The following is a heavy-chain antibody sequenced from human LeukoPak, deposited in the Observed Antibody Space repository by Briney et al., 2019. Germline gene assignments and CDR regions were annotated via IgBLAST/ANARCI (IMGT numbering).Heavy chain of an antibody. V-gene: IGHV3-48*04. D-gene: IGHD4-17*01. Sequence: PGGSLRLSCVVPGFTFSSYGMHWVRQAPGKGLEWVSYTAGGGSRISYADSVKGRFTISWDNAVDSLYLQMNSLRAEDTAVYYCASGNGNYGEVAYWGQGTLVAVSS. CDR3: ASGNGNYGEVAY. CDR1: GFTFSSYG. J-gene: IGHJ4*02. CDR2: TAGGGSRI.